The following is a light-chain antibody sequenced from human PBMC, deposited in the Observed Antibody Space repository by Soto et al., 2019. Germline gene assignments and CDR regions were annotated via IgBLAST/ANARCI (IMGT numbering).Light chain of an antibody. Sequence: AIQLTQSPSSLSASVGDRVTITCRASQGISSYLAWYQQKPGSAPKVLIYDASILESGVPSRFSGSRSETEFTLTISSLQPDDFATYYCQQYDTYWTFGQGTKVDIK. CDR3: QQYDTYWT. CDR2: DAS. J-gene: IGKJ1*01. CDR1: QGISSY. V-gene: IGKV1-13*02.